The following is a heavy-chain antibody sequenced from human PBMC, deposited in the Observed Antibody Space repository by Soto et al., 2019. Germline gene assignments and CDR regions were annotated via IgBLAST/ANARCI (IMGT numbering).Heavy chain of an antibody. J-gene: IGHJ6*02. CDR2: IYSGGST. Sequence: PGGSLRLSCAASGFTFNSYGMHWVRQGPGNGLEWVSVIYSGGSTYYADSVKGRFTISRDNSKNTLYLQMNSLRAEDTAVYYCARIGSWNYYYGMDVWGQGTTVTVSS. V-gene: IGHV3-53*01. CDR3: ARIGSWNYYYGMDV. CDR1: GFTFNSYG. D-gene: IGHD2-15*01.